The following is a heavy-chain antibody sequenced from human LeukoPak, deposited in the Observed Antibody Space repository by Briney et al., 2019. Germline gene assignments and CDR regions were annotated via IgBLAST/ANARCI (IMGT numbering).Heavy chain of an antibody. D-gene: IGHD3-22*01. CDR2: MNPNSGNT. V-gene: IGHV1-8*03. J-gene: IGHJ6*03. Sequence: GASVKVSCKASGYTFTSYDINWVRQATGQGLEWMGWMNPNSGNTGYAQKFQGRVTITRNTSISTAYMELSSLRSEDTAVYYCARQTDYYDSSGYYWGYYYMDVWGKGTTVTISS. CDR3: ARQTDYYDSSGYYWGYYYMDV. CDR1: GYTFTSYD.